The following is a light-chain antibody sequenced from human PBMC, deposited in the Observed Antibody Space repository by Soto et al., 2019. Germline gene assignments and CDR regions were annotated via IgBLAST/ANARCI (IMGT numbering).Light chain of an antibody. CDR2: TND. CDR1: SSNIGSNT. J-gene: IGLJ1*01. Sequence: QSVLTQPPSASGTPGQRVTISCSGSSSNIGSNTVNWYQQLPGTAPKLLIYTNDQRPSGVPDRFSGSKSGTSASLAISELQSEDEADYYCAAGDDSLNGYYVFGTGTKVT. V-gene: IGLV1-44*01. CDR3: AAGDDSLNGYYV.